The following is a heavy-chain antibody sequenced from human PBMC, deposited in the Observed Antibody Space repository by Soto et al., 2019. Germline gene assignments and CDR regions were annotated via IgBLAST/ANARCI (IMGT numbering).Heavy chain of an antibody. CDR3: TRDRKLTIFGVHYMDV. CDR1: GFNFGDYA. J-gene: IGHJ6*03. Sequence: GGSLRLSCTASGFNFGDYAMGWFRQAPGKGLEWVGFIRNKTYGGTTQYAASVKGRFTISRDDSKSTAYLQMNSLKTEDTAVYYCTRDRKLTIFGVHYMDVWGKGTTVTVSS. CDR2: IRNKTYGGTT. V-gene: IGHV3-49*03. D-gene: IGHD3-3*01.